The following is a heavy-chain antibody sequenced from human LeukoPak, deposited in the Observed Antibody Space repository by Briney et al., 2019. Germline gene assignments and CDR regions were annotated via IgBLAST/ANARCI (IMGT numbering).Heavy chain of an antibody. V-gene: IGHV1-69*04. Sequence: GASVKVSCKASGDTFSTYAISWVRQAPGQGLEWMGRIIPILGMANYAQKFQGRVTITADKSTSTAYMELSSLRSEDTAVFYCATSLCYSTSCQFYFDSWGQGTLVTVSS. CDR1: GDTFSTYA. D-gene: IGHD2-2*01. J-gene: IGHJ4*02. CDR3: ATSLCYSTSCQFYFDS. CDR2: IIPILGMA.